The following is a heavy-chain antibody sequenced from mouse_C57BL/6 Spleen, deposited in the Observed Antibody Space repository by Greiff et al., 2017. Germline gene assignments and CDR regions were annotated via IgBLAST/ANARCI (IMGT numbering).Heavy chain of an antibody. V-gene: IGHV1-18*01. J-gene: IGHJ1*03. CDR3: ARRGLAGYWYFDV. D-gene: IGHD1-1*01. CDR2: INPNNGGT. CDR1: GYTFTDCN. Sequence: EVQLQESGPELVKPGASVKIPCKASGYTFTDCNMDWVKQSHGKSLEWIGDINPNNGGTIYNQKFKGKATLTVDKSSSTAYMELRSLTSEDTAVYYCARRGLAGYWYFDVWGTGTTVTVSS.